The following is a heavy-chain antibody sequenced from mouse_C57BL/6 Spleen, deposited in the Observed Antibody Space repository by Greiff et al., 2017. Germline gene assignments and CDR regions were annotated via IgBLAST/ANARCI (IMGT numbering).Heavy chain of an antibody. V-gene: IGHV5-6*01. CDR3: ARQGILRSYWYFDV. J-gene: IGHJ1*03. CDR1: GFTFSSYG. CDR2: ISSGGSYT. D-gene: IGHD1-1*01. Sequence: EVMLVESGGDLVKPGGSLKLSCAASGFTFSSYGMSWVRQTPDKRLEWVATISSGGSYTYYTDSVKGRFTISRDNAKNTLYLQMSSLKSEDTAMYYCARQGILRSYWYFDVWGTGTTLTVSS.